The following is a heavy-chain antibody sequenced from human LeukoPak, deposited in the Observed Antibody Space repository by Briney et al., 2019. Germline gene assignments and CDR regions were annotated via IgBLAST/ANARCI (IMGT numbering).Heavy chain of an antibody. D-gene: IGHD2-8*01. J-gene: IGHJ4*02. V-gene: IGHV3-23*01. CDR2: ISGSGGST. CDR1: GFTFSSYA. CDR3: TKLLGFCTDGVCYDGGYYFDY. Sequence: PGGSLRLSCAASGFTFSSYAMSWVRQAPGKGLEWVSTISGSGGSTYYADSVKGRLTISRDNSKNTLFLQMTSLRADDTALYFCTKLLGFCTDGVCYDGGYYFDYWGQGTLVTVSS.